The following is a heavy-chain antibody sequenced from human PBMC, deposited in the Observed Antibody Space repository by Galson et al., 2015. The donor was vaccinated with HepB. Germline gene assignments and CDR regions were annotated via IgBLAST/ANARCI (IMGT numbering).Heavy chain of an antibody. V-gene: IGHV3-33*01. CDR2: IWFDGSKS. D-gene: IGHD4-11*01. CDR1: GSTFSSHG. J-gene: IGHJ4*02. Sequence: SLRLSCAASGSTFSSHGMHWVRQAPGKGLEWVALIWFDGSKSYYADSVKGRFTISRDNSKNTLYLQMNSLRAEDTAEYYCARYYGNYRAFDYWGQGTLVTVSS. CDR3: ARYYGNYRAFDY.